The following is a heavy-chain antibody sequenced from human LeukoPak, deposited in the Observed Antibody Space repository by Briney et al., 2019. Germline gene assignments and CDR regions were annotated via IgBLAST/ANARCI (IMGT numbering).Heavy chain of an antibody. V-gene: IGHV1-18*01. Sequence: ASVKVSCKASGYTFTSYGISWVRQAPGQGLEWMGWISAYNGNTNYAQKLQGRVTMTTDTSTSTAYMELRSLRSDDTAVYYCARLYDYVWGSSPFDDWGQGTLVTVSS. CDR2: ISAYNGNT. CDR3: ARLYDYVWGSSPFDD. D-gene: IGHD3-16*01. J-gene: IGHJ4*02. CDR1: GYTFTSYG.